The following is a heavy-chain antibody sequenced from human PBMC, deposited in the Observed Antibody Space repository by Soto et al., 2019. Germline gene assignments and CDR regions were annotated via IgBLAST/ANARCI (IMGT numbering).Heavy chain of an antibody. V-gene: IGHV2-5*02. CDR1: GFSLSTSGVG. J-gene: IGHJ4*02. CDR3: AHPSRYRYGRLFDY. Sequence: QITLMESGPTLVKPTQTLTLTCTFSGFSLSTSGVGVGWIRQPPGKALEWLALIYLDYDKRYSPSLKSRLTITKDTSKNQVVLTMTNMDPVDTATYYCAHPSRYRYGRLFDYWGQGTLVTVSS. CDR2: IYLDYDK. D-gene: IGHD5-18*01.